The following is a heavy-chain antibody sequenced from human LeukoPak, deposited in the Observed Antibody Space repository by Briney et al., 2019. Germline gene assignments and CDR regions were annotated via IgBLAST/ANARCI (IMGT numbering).Heavy chain of an antibody. CDR1: GGSFSGYY. Sequence: SETLSLTCAVYGGSFSGYYWSWIRQPPGKGLEWIGEINHSGSTNYNPSLKSRVTISVDTSKNQFSLKLSSVAAADTAVYYCARRLSGSSWYRYFDSWGQGTLVTVSS. CDR2: INHSGST. CDR3: ARRLSGSSWYRYFDS. V-gene: IGHV4-34*01. D-gene: IGHD6-13*01. J-gene: IGHJ4*02.